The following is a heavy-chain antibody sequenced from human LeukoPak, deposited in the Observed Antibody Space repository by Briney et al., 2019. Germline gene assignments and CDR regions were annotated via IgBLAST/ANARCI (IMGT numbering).Heavy chain of an antibody. D-gene: IGHD2-2*02. J-gene: IGHJ6*02. CDR1: GGSISSSSYY. Sequence: SETLSLTCTVSGGSISSSSYYWGWLRQRPGKGLEWIGSIYYSGSTYYHPSLKSRVTISVDTSKNQFSLKLSSVTAADTAVYYCARDIVVVPAAIISPQDYYGMDVWGQGTTVTVSS. V-gene: IGHV4-39*02. CDR2: IYYSGST. CDR3: ARDIVVVPAAIISPQDYYGMDV.